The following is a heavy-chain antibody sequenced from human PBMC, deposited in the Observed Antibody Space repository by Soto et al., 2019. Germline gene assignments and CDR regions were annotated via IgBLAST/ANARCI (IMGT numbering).Heavy chain of an antibody. CDR3: ARSVGTHYGIEA. CDR1: GFTFSDYY. D-gene: IGHD1-1*01. J-gene: IGHJ6*02. CDR2: SDGSSAYT. V-gene: IGHV3-11*06. Sequence: QVQLVESGGGLVKPGGSLRLSCAASGFTFSDYYMNWIRQAPGKGLEWLSYSDGSSAYTNYADSVKGRFTISSDNATKQLCLCLSSLTDEATAVYYCARSVGTHYGIEAWGQGTTVTVSS.